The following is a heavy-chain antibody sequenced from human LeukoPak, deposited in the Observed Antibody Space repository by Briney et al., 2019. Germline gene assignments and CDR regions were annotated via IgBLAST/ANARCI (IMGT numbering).Heavy chain of an antibody. J-gene: IGHJ3*02. CDR1: GFTFSSYN. CDR3: TREEYSSFWSTAGAFDI. Sequence: GGSLRLSCAASGFTFSSYNLHWVRQAPGKGLEWVAVISKDGGFKYYADSVKGRFTISRDNSKNTFYLQMNSLIIEDTAVYYCTREEYSSFWSTAGAFDIWGQETMVTVSS. D-gene: IGHD6-19*01. V-gene: IGHV3-30*03. CDR2: ISKDGGFK.